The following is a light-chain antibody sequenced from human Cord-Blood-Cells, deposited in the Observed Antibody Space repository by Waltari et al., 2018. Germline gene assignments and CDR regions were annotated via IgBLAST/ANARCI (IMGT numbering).Light chain of an antibody. V-gene: IGLV4-69*01. CDR2: LNSDGSH. J-gene: IGLJ3*02. Sequence: QLVLTQSPSASASLGASLKLTCPLSSGHSSYAIAWHQQQPEKGPRYLMKLNSDGSHSKGDGIPDRFSGSSSGAERYLTISSLQSEDEADYYCQTWGTGIQVFGGGTKLTVL. CDR3: QTWGTGIQV. CDR1: SGHSSYA.